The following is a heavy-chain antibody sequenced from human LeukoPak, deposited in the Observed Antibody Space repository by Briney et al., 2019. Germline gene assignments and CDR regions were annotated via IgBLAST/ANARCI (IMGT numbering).Heavy chain of an antibody. V-gene: IGHV3-43*01. CDR3: AKDTRDTYYYDSSGSFDY. J-gene: IGHJ4*02. Sequence: GGSLRLSCAASGFTFDDYTMHWVRQAPGKGLEWVSLISWDGGSTYYADSVKGRFTISRDNSKNSLYLQMNILRTEDTALYYCAKDTRDTYYYDSSGSFDYWGQGTLVTVSS. D-gene: IGHD3-22*01. CDR1: GFTFDDYT. CDR2: ISWDGGST.